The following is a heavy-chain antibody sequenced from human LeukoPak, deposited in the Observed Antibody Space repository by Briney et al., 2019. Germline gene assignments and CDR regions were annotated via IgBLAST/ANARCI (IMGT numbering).Heavy chain of an antibody. CDR1: GYTFTGYY. CDR3: ARDNSVGDNAWWFDP. D-gene: IGHD1-26*01. J-gene: IGHJ5*02. CDR2: INPNSGGT. V-gene: IGHV1-2*02. Sequence: ASVKVSCKASGYTFTGYYMHWVRQAPGEGLEWMGWINPNSGGTKYAQKFQGRVTMTRDTSINTAYMEVRRLTSDDTAVYYCARDNSVGDNAWWFDPWGQGTLVTVSS.